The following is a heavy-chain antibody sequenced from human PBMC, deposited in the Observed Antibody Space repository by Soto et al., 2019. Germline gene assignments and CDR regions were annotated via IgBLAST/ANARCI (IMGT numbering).Heavy chain of an antibody. J-gene: IGHJ4*02. CDR1: GFTFSSYS. CDR3: ARDTYDSSGYYCPFDY. Sequence: EVQLVESGGGLVKPGGSLRLSCAASGFTFSSYSMNWVRQAPGKGLEWVSSISSSSSYIYYADSVKGQFTIYRDNDKNTLYLQMNSLRAEDTAVYYCARDTYDSSGYYCPFDYWGQGTLVTVSS. CDR2: ISSSSSYI. D-gene: IGHD3-22*01. V-gene: IGHV3-21*01.